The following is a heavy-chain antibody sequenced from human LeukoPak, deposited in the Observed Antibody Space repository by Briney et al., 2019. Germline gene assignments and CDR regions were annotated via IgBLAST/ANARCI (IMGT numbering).Heavy chain of an antibody. CDR1: GYTFTSYG. J-gene: IGHJ4*02. CDR3: ARADIRAIASSGWYGFDY. CDR2: ISGYNGNT. Sequence: ASVRVSCRASGYTFTSYGISWVRQAPGQGLEWMGWISGYNGNTNYAQKFQGRVTMTTDTSTSTAYMELRSLRSDDTAVYYCARADIRAIASSGWYGFDYWGQGTLVTVSS. D-gene: IGHD6-19*01. V-gene: IGHV1-18*01.